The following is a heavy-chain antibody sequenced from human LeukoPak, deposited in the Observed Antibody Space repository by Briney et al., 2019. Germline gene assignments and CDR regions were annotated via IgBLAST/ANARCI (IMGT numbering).Heavy chain of an antibody. CDR2: INPNSGGT. V-gene: IGHV1-2*02. Sequence: ASVKVSCKASGYTFTGYYMHWVRQAPGQGLEWMGWINPNSGGTNYAQKFQGRVTMTRDTSISTAYMELSRLRSDDTAVYYCARLLTAMATGVDYWGQGTLVTVSS. J-gene: IGHJ4*02. CDR3: ARLLTAMATGVDY. CDR1: GYTFTGYY. D-gene: IGHD5-18*01.